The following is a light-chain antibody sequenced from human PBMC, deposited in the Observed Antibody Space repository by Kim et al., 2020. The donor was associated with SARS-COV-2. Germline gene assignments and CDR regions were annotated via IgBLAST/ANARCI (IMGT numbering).Light chain of an antibody. CDR1: SLRIYS. CDR3: NSRDSNDNVV. V-gene: IGLV3-19*01. Sequence: VALGQAVRITCQGDSLRIYSATWYQQTPGQAPIVVIYGKNNRPSGIPDRFSGSSSGNTASLTITGTQAGDEADYYCNSRDSNDNVVFGGGTQLTVL. J-gene: IGLJ2*01. CDR2: GKN.